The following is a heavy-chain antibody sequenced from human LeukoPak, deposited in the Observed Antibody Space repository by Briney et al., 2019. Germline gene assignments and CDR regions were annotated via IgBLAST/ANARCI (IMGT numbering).Heavy chain of an antibody. CDR2: ISYDGSNK. V-gene: IGHV3-30*04. J-gene: IGHJ4*02. CDR1: GFTFSTYA. CDR3: ARWGGQYDFWSGYYSSDS. D-gene: IGHD3-3*01. Sequence: GGSLRLSCAASGFTFSTYAMHWVRQAPGKGLEWVAVISYDGSNKYYADSVKGRFTISRDNSKNTLHLQMNSLRGEDTAVYYCARWGGQYDFWSGYYSSDSWGQGTPVTVSS.